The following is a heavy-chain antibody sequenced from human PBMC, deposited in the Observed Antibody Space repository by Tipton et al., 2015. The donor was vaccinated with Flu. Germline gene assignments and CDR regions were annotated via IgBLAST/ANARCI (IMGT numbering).Heavy chain of an antibody. Sequence: SLRLSCIASGFTFDEYDMHWVRQTPGKGLEWVSSINWSSESKVYADSVKGRFIVSRDNTRKSLYLDLTSLRLEDTALYYCAKGRYTNSEFDHWGQGTLVTVSS. CDR2: INWSSESK. CDR1: GFTFDEYD. CDR3: AKGRYTNSEFDH. V-gene: IGHV3-9*01. D-gene: IGHD2-2*02. J-gene: IGHJ4*02.